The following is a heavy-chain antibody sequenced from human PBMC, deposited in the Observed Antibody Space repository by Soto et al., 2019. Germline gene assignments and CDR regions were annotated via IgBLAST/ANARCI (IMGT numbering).Heavy chain of an antibody. CDR2: ISAYNGNT. CDR1: GYTFTSYG. V-gene: IGHV1-18*01. Sequence: ASVKVSCKASGYTFTSYGISWVRQAPGQGLEWMGWISAYNGNTNYAQKLQGRVTMTTDTSTSTAYMELRSLRSDDTAVYYCAREHGDPAAFDYYYGMDVWGQGTTVTVSS. D-gene: IGHD4-17*01. J-gene: IGHJ6*02. CDR3: AREHGDPAAFDYYYGMDV.